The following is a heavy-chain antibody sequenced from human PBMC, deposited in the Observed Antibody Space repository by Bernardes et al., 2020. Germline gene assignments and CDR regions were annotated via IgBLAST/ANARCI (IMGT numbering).Heavy chain of an antibody. CDR1: GGSLSSYY. CDR3: ARVSYYYDSSCYYPRIDY. CDR2: IYYSGGT. Sequence: SETLSLTCTVSGGSLSSYYWRWIRQPPGKGLEWIGYIYYSGGTNYNPSLKSRVTISVDTSKNQFSLKLSSLSAAETAVYYWARVSYYYDSSCYYPRIDYWGQGTLVTVSS. J-gene: IGHJ4*02. V-gene: IGHV4-59*01. D-gene: IGHD3-22*01.